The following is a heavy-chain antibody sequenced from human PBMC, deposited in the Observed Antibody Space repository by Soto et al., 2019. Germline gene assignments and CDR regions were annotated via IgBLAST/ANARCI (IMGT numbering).Heavy chain of an antibody. CDR1: GDSFSSDDYY. Sequence: SETLSLTCTVSGDSFSSDDYYWSWIRQPPGKGLEWIGYISYRVDTYYSPSLKSRVTMSIDTSKNQFSLNVSSVTAADTAVYYCARVAGVAYCGGDCYHFDSWGQGTLVTVSS. J-gene: IGHJ4*02. CDR3: ARVAGVAYCGGDCYHFDS. CDR2: ISYRVDT. D-gene: IGHD2-21*02. V-gene: IGHV4-30-4*01.